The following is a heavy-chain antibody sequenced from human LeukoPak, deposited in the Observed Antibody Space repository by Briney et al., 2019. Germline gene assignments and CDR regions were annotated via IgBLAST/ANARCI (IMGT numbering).Heavy chain of an antibody. CDR1: GFTISSDA. D-gene: IGHD5-12*01. V-gene: IGHV3-23*01. J-gene: IGHJ4*02. CDR2: VTGSDDTT. CDR3: AKGPQLYSGYHPEY. Sequence: GGSLRLSCAASGFTISSDAMTWLRQAPGEGLEWVSTVTGSDDTTYYADSVKGRFTISRDYSKNTVHLQLNNLRVEDTAMYYGAKGPQLYSGYHPEYWGQGTLVTVSS.